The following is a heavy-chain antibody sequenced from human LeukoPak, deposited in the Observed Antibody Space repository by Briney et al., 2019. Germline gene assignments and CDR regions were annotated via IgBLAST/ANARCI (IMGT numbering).Heavy chain of an antibody. D-gene: IGHD3-10*01. Sequence: PSETLSLTCTVSGGSISSGSYYWSWIRQPAGKGLEWIGRIYTSGSTNYNPSLKSRVTISVDTSKNQFSLKLSSVTAADTAVYYCARHFGGSNLYYYYYYMDVWGKGTTVTISS. J-gene: IGHJ6*03. CDR1: GGSISSGSYY. CDR3: ARHFGGSNLYYYYYYMDV. V-gene: IGHV4-61*02. CDR2: IYTSGST.